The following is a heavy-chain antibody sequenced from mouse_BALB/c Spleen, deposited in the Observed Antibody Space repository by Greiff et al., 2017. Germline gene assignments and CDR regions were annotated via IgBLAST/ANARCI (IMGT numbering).Heavy chain of an antibody. CDR2: ISNGGGST. CDR1: GFTFSSYT. J-gene: IGHJ4*01. Sequence: EVKVEESGGGLVQPGGSLKLSCAASGFTFSSYTMSWVRQTPEKRLEWVAYISNGGGSTYYPDTVKGRFTISRDNAKNTLYLQMSSLKSEDTAMYYCARNIPHYYGSSYAMDYWGQGTSGTVPS. CDR3: ARNIPHYYGSSYAMDY. D-gene: IGHD1-1*01. V-gene: IGHV5-12-2*01.